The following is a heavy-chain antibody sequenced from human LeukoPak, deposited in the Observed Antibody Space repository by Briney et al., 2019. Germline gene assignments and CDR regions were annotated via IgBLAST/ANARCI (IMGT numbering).Heavy chain of an antibody. V-gene: IGHV3-74*01. D-gene: IGHD2-2*03. CDR1: GFTFSSYW. CDR2: INSDGSST. J-gene: IGHJ6*03. Sequence: PGGSLRLSCAASGFTFSSYWMHWVRQAPGKGLVWVSRINSDGSSTSCADSVKGRFTISRDNAKNTLYLQMNSLRAEDTAVYYCARGVWIGYYMDVWGKGTTVTVSS. CDR3: ARGVWIGYYMDV.